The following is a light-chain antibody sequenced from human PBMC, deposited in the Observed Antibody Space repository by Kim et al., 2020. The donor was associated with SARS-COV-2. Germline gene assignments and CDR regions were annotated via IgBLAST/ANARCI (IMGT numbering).Light chain of an antibody. Sequence: QSALTQPRSVSGSPGQSITISCTGTSSDVGAYNYVSWYQQHPDKAPKLMIYDVNDRPSGVPDRFSGSKSGNTASLTISGLQAEDEAAYYCCSYAGGYSHVLFGGGTKVTVL. J-gene: IGLJ2*01. CDR3: CSYAGGYSHVL. V-gene: IGLV2-11*01. CDR1: SSDVGAYNY. CDR2: DVN.